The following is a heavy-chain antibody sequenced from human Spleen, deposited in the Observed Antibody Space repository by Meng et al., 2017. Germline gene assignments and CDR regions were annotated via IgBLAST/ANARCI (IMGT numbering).Heavy chain of an antibody. V-gene: IGHV3-7*01. Sequence: GESLKISCSSSRFTFSDYWMSWVRQAPGKGLEWVASINQDASEENYVDSVKGRFSISRDNAKSSVYLQMNSLRAEDTAVYYCARFYSSGWSDTFDIWGQEALVTVAS. J-gene: IGHJ3*02. D-gene: IGHD6-13*01. CDR3: ARFYSSGWSDTFDI. CDR2: INQDASEE. CDR1: RFTFSDYW.